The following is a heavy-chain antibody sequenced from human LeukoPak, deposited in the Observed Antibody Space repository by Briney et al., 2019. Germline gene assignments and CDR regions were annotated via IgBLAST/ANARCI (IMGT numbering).Heavy chain of an antibody. CDR1: GYTFTSYV. Sequence: ASVKVSCKASGYTFTSYVFNWVRQAPGQGLEWMGWISAYNGNTNYAQKLQGRVTMTTDTSASTAYMELRSLRSDDTAVYYCARGLLAHCSSTSCYTVDFDYWGQGTLVTVSS. D-gene: IGHD2-2*02. CDR3: ARGLLAHCSSTSCYTVDFDY. CDR2: ISAYNGNT. V-gene: IGHV1-18*01. J-gene: IGHJ4*02.